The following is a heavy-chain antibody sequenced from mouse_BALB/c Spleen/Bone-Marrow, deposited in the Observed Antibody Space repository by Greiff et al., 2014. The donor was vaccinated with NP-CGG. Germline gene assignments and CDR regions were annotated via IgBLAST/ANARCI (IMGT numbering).Heavy chain of an antibody. Sequence: EVMLVESGGGLVKPGGSLKLSCAASRFTFSNYAMSWVRQTPEKRLEWVATISSGGSYTYYPDSVKGRFTISRDSAQNTLYLQMSSLRSEDTAMYFCARQENWALDYWGQGTTLTVSS. CDR1: RFTFSNYA. D-gene: IGHD4-1*01. CDR2: ISSGGSYT. V-gene: IGHV5-9-1*01. J-gene: IGHJ2*01. CDR3: ARQENWALDY.